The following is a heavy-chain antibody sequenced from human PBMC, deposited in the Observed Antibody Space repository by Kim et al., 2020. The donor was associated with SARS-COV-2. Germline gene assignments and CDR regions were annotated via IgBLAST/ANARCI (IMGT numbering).Heavy chain of an antibody. CDR1: GGSFSGYY. CDR2: INHSGST. Sequence: SETLSLTCAVYGGSFSGYYWSWIRQPPGKGLEWIGEINHSGSTNYNPSLKSRVTISADTTKNQFSLKLSSVTAADTAVYYCAGDEGGVRYHFDYGGLGTL. V-gene: IGHV4-34*01. CDR3: AGDEGGVRYHFDY. J-gene: IGHJ4*02. D-gene: IGHD3-16*01.